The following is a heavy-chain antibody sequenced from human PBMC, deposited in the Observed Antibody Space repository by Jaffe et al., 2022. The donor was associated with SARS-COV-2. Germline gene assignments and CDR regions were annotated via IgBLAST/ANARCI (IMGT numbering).Heavy chain of an antibody. CDR1: GGSISSYY. CDR3: ARERGGLKYYYGSGSYSNYYYYGMDV. V-gene: IGHV4-59*01. J-gene: IGHJ6*02. CDR2: IYYSGST. Sequence: QVQLQESGPGLVKPSETLSLTCTVSGGSISSYYWSWIRQPPGKGLEWIGYIYYSGSTNYNPSLKSRVTISVDTSKNQFSLKLSSVTAADTAVYYCARERGGLKYYYGSGSYSNYYYYGMDVWGQGTTVTVSS. D-gene: IGHD3-10*01.